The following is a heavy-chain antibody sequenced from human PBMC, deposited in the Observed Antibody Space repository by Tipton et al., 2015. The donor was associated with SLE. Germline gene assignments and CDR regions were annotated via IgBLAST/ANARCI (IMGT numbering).Heavy chain of an antibody. Sequence: TLSLTCAVSGYSISSGYYWGWIRQPPGKGLEWIGSIYRSGSTYYNPSLKSRVTISVDTSKNQFSLKLSSVTAADTAVYYCVRGYGSGSYYNGFDPWGQGTLVTVSS. CDR2: IYRSGST. V-gene: IGHV4-38-2*01. D-gene: IGHD3-10*01. CDR3: VRGYGSGSYYNGFDP. J-gene: IGHJ5*02. CDR1: GYSISSGYY.